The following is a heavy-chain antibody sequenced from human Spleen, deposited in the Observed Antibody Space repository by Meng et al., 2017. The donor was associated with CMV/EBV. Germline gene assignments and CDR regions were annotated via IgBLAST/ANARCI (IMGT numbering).Heavy chain of an antibody. D-gene: IGHD1-26*01. CDR1: GFTFGDFA. J-gene: IGHJ4*02. V-gene: IGHV3-7*01. CDR2: IKEDGSEK. Sequence: GESLKISCTASGFTFGDFALSWVRQAPGKGLEWVANIKEDGSEKYYVDSVKGRFTISRDNAKNSLYLQMNSLRAEDTAVYYCARDDSGGDWGQGTLVTVSS. CDR3: ARDDSGGD.